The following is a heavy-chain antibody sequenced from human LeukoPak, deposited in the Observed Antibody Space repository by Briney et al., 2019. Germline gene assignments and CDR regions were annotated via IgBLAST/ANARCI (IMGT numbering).Heavy chain of an antibody. D-gene: IGHD1-26*01. CDR2: INGDASSI. V-gene: IGHV3-74*01. Sequence: GGSLRLSCAASGFTFSDYWMQWVRQAPGKGLVWVSRINGDASSISYADSVKGRFTISRDNAKNTLYLQMNSLRVEDTAVYYCARVWDKADYWGQGTLVTVSS. J-gene: IGHJ4*02. CDR3: ARVWDKADY. CDR1: GFTFSDYW.